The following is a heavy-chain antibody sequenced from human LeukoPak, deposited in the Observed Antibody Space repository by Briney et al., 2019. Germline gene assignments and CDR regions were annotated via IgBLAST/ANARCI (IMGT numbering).Heavy chain of an antibody. Sequence: SETLSLTCTVSGGSISSGGYYWSWIRQHPGKGLEWIGYIYYSGSTYYNPSLKSRVTISVDTSKNQFSLKLSSVTAADTAVYYCARENSGSYGTFDYWGQGTLVTVSS. J-gene: IGHJ4*02. CDR2: IYYSGST. CDR3: ARENSGSYGTFDY. CDR1: GGSISSGGYY. V-gene: IGHV4-31*03. D-gene: IGHD1-26*01.